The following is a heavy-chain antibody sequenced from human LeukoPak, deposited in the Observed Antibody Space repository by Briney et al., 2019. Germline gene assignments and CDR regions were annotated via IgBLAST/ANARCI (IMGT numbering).Heavy chain of an antibody. CDR3: ARHIDYYGMDV. Sequence: SETLSLTCTVSGCSISSYYWSWIRQPPGKGLEWIGYIYYSGSTNYNPSLKSRVTISVDTSKNQFSLKLSSVTAADTAVYYCARHIDYYGMDVWGQGTTVTVSS. D-gene: IGHD3-16*02. J-gene: IGHJ6*02. CDR1: GCSISSYY. V-gene: IGHV4-59*08. CDR2: IYYSGST.